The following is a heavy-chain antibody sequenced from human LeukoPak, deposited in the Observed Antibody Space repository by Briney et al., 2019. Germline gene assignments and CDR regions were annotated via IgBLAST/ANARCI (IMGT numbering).Heavy chain of an antibody. CDR1: GFTFSSYG. J-gene: IGHJ6*02. CDR2: IRYDGSNK. V-gene: IGHV3-30*02. CDR3: ANSFSPGDYYYYGMDV. D-gene: IGHD3-16*02. Sequence: GGSLRLTCAASGFTFSSYGMHWVSQAPGKGLERVAFIRYDGSNKYYADSVKGRFTISRDNSKNTLYLQMNSLRAEDTAVYYCANSFSPGDYYYYGMDVWGQGTTVTVSS.